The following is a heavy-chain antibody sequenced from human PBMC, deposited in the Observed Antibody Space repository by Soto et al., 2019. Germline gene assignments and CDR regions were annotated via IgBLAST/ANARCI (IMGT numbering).Heavy chain of an antibody. Sequence: GGSLRLSCAASGFTFSSYSMNWVRQAPGKGLEWVSSISSSSSYIYYADSVKGRFTISRDNAKNSLYLQMNSLRAEDTAVYYCANGQSRQIADHKYNWFDPWGQGTLVTVSS. V-gene: IGHV3-21*01. J-gene: IGHJ5*02. CDR3: ANGQSRQIADHKYNWFDP. D-gene: IGHD6-13*01. CDR2: ISSSSSYI. CDR1: GFTFSSYS.